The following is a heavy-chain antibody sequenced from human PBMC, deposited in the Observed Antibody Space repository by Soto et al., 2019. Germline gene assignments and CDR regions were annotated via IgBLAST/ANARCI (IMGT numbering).Heavy chain of an antibody. CDR3: ARGRRSDY. CDR2: INHSGST. V-gene: IGHV4-34*01. CDR1: GGSFSGYY. Sequence: SETLSLTCAVYGGSFSGYYWSWIRQPPGKGLEWIGEINHSGSTNYNPSLKSRVTISVDTSKNQFSLKLSSVTAADTAVYYCARGRRSDYWGQGILVTGSS. D-gene: IGHD6-6*01. J-gene: IGHJ4*02.